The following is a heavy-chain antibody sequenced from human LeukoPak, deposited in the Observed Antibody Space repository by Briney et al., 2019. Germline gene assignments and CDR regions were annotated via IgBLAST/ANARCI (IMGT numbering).Heavy chain of an antibody. V-gene: IGHV4-34*01. CDR2: INHSGST. J-gene: IGHJ2*01. CDR3: ARGGIAGHWYFDL. CDR1: GGAFGGYD. D-gene: IGHD6-13*01. Sequence: PSENLSLTCAVYGGAFGGYDWSWIRRPPGKGLEWIGEINHSGSTNYNPSLKSRVTISVDTSKNQFSLKLSSVTAADTAVYYCARGGIAGHWYFDLWGRGTLVTVSS.